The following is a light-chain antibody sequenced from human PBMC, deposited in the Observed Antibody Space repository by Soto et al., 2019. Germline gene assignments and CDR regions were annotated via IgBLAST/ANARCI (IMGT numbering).Light chain of an antibody. V-gene: IGKV1-39*01. CDR1: QSISNY. Sequence: DIQMTQSPSSLSASVGDRVTITCRASQSISNYLNWYHQKPGKAPKLLIYTASNLQGGVPSRFSGSGSGTVFPLTISQLPPEDFATYSCQQNYNTPWTFGQGTHVEI. CDR2: TAS. J-gene: IGKJ1*01. CDR3: QQNYNTPWT.